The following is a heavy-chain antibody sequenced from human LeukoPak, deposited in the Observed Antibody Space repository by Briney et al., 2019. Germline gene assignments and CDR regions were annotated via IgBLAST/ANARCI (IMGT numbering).Heavy chain of an antibody. CDR2: IYSGGST. CDR3: ARRSYYGSGRYGAFDI. V-gene: IGHV3-66*04. J-gene: IGHJ3*02. Sequence: GGSLRLSCAASGFTVSSNYMSWVRQAPGKGLEWVSVIYSGGSTYYADSVKGRFTISRDNSKNTLYLQMNSLRAEDTAAYYCARRSYYGSGRYGAFDIWGQGTMVTVSS. D-gene: IGHD3-10*01. CDR1: GFTVSSNY.